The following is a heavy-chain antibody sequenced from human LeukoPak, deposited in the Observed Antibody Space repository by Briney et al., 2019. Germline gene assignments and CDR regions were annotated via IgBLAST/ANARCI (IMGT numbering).Heavy chain of an antibody. V-gene: IGHV3-74*01. Sequence: LPGGSLRLSCAASGFAFSSNWMHWVRQAPGKGLVWVSRINSDGSSTSYADSVKGRFTISRDNAKNTLYLQMNSLRAEDTAVYYCARVGIVGATGGFDYWGQGTLVTVSS. CDR2: INSDGSST. J-gene: IGHJ4*02. CDR1: GFAFSSNW. CDR3: ARVGIVGATGGFDY. D-gene: IGHD1-26*01.